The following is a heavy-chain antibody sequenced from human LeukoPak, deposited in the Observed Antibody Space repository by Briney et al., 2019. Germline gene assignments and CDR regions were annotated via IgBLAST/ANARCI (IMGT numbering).Heavy chain of an antibody. CDR2: INPNSGGT. CDR1: GYTFTGYY. V-gene: IGHV1-2*02. CDR3: ARDRLISSSSGDWFDP. Sequence: GAPVKVSCKASGYTFTGYYMHWVRQAPGQGLEWMGWINPNSGGTNYAQKFQGRVTMTRDTSISTAYMELSRLRSDDTAVYYCARDRLISSSSGDWFDPCGQGTLVTVSS. J-gene: IGHJ5*02. D-gene: IGHD6-6*01.